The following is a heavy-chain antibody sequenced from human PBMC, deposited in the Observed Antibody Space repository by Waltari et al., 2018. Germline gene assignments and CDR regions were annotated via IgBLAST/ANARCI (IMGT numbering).Heavy chain of an antibody. J-gene: IGHJ4*02. CDR2: IYHTGTT. V-gene: IGHV4-38-2*02. Sequence: QVQLQGSGPGLVTPSETLSLTCTVSGYSISSGNSWGWIRQPPGKGLEWIGDIYHTGTTNYHPSLKSRVVISVDTSKNQFSLSLSSVTAADTAVYFCFGLVGQWIAYWGQGTLVTVSS. D-gene: IGHD1-26*01. CDR3: FGLVGQWIAY. CDR1: GYSISSGNS.